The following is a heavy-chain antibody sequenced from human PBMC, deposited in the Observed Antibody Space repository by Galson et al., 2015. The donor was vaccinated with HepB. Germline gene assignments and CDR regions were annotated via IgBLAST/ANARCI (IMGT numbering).Heavy chain of an antibody. CDR2: ILNDGRNK. J-gene: IGHJ5*02. CDR1: GFNFSTYA. Sequence: SLRLSCAASGFNFSTYAMHWVCQAPGKGLDWVAVILNDGRNKYYAESVKGRFTISRDNSKNTLSLHMNSPRAEDTAVYYCAREVYGDYPTGWFDPWGQGTLVTVSS. V-gene: IGHV3-30*04. CDR3: AREVYGDYPTGWFDP. D-gene: IGHD4-17*01.